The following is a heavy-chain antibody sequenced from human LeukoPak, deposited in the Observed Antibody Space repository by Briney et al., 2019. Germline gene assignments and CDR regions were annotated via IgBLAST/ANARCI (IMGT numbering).Heavy chain of an antibody. D-gene: IGHD2-15*01. CDR3: AKDYCSGGSCYSPQGYFDY. V-gene: IGHV3-23*01. CDR2: MSGSGGST. CDR1: GFTFSSYA. J-gene: IGHJ4*02. Sequence: PGGSLRLSCAASGFTFSSYAMGWVCQAPGKGLEWVSTMSGSGGSTYYADSVKGRFTISRDNSKNTLYLQMNSLRAEDTAVYYCAKDYCSGGSCYSPQGYFDYWGQGTLVTVSS.